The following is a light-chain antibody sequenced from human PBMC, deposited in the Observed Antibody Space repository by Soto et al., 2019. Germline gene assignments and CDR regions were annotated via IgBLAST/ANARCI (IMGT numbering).Light chain of an antibody. CDR3: QQYNSWPLT. Sequence: DIQMPQSPSTLSASVGDRVTITCRASQTISSWLAWYQQKPGKAPKLLIYDASSLEGGVPSRFSGSGSGTEFALTISSLQPDDFATYHCQQYNSWPLTFGGGTKVQI. J-gene: IGKJ4*01. CDR1: QTISSW. V-gene: IGKV1-5*01. CDR2: DAS.